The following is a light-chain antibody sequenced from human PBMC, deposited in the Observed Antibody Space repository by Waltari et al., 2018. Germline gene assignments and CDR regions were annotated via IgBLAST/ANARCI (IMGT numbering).Light chain of an antibody. CDR3: QMYVRLPVT. CDR2: DAS. Sequence: EILLTQSPGTLSLSPGERATRSCRASQSVGRYLAWYKQKHGQAPRLLIYDASTRATGIPDRFSGGGSGTDFSLTISRLEPEDFAVYYCQMYVRLPVTFGQGTKVEI. V-gene: IGKV3-20*01. CDR1: QSVGRY. J-gene: IGKJ1*01.